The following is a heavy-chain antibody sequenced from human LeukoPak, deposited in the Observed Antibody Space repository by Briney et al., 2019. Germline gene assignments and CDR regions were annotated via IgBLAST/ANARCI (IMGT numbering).Heavy chain of an antibody. D-gene: IGHD3-3*02. J-gene: IGHJ4*02. CDR3: VSGLWAFGYDY. V-gene: IGHV3-66*02. CDR1: GVSVTTNY. Sequence: QAGGSLTLSCAVSGVSVTTNYMTWVRQAPGKGLEWVSVIHSGDTRYIYSGGTTNYADFVQCRFTISRDDSKNMVYLQMSSLRTDDTAVYYCVSGLWAFGYDYWGQGILVTVSS. CDR2: HSGDTRYIYSGGTT.